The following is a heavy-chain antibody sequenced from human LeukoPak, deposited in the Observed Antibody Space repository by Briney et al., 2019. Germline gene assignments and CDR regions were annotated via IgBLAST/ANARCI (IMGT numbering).Heavy chain of an antibody. D-gene: IGHD6-6*01. J-gene: IGHJ4*02. V-gene: IGHV3-30-3*01. CDR1: GFPFNTYT. Sequence: PGGSLRLSCAASGFPFNTYTMNWVRQAPGKGLEWVAVISYDGSNKYYADSVKGRFTISRDNSKNTLYLQMNSLRAEDTAVYYCARDRIPYSSSGGADYWGQGTLVTVSS. CDR3: ARDRIPYSSSGGADY. CDR2: ISYDGSNK.